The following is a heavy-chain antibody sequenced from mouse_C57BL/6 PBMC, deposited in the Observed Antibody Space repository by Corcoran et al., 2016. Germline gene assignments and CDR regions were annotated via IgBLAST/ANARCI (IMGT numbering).Heavy chain of an antibody. CDR3: ARSTVVATGAMDY. CDR2: INPYNGGT. CDR1: GYTFTDYY. V-gene: IGHV1-19*01. Sequence: EVQLQQSGPVLVKPGASVKMSCKASGYTFTDYYMNWVKQSHGKSLEWIGVINPYNGGTSYNQKFKGKATLTVDKSSSTAYMELNSLTSEDSAVYYCARSTVVATGAMDYWGQGTSVTVSS. J-gene: IGHJ4*01. D-gene: IGHD1-1*01.